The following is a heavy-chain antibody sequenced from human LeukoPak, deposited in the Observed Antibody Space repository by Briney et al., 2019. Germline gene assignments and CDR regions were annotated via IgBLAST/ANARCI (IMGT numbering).Heavy chain of an antibody. Sequence: GGSLRLSCAASGFTFSSYSMNWVRQAPGKGLEWVSSIGSRSTSIYYADSVKGRFTISRDNAKNTLYLQMNSLRAEDTAVYYCARGKVAGTTAEYFQHWGQGTLVTVSS. J-gene: IGHJ1*01. CDR1: GFTFSSYS. CDR3: ARGKVAGTTAEYFQH. D-gene: IGHD6-19*01. V-gene: IGHV3-21*01. CDR2: IGSRSTSI.